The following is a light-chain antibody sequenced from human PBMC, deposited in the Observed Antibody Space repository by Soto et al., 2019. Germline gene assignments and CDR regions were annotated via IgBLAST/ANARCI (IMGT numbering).Light chain of an antibody. CDR3: QQYGSSPWT. CDR2: GAS. J-gene: IGKJ1*01. CDR1: QSVSNSY. V-gene: IGKV3-20*01. Sequence: IVLTQSPGTLSLSPGERATLSCRASQSVSNSYIAWYQQKAGQAPRLLIYGASSRATDIPDRFSGSGSGTDFTLTISRLEPEDFAGYYCQQYGSSPWTFGQGTKVEIK.